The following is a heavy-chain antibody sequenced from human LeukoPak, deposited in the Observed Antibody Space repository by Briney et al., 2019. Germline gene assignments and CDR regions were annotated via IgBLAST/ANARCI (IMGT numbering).Heavy chain of an antibody. V-gene: IGHV4-4*02. J-gene: IGHJ4*02. D-gene: IGHD3-10*01. CDR2: IYHSGST. CDR3: ARLYGSGSYYAQYYFDY. CDR1: GGSISSGNW. Sequence: SGTLSLTCAVSGGSISSGNWWSWVRQPPGKGLEWIGEIYHSGSTNYNPSLKSRVTISVDKSKNQFSLKLSSVTAADTAVYYCARLYGSGSYYAQYYFDYWGQGTLVTVSS.